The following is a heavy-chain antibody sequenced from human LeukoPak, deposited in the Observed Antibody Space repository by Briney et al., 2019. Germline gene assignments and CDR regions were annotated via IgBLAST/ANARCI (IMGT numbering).Heavy chain of an antibody. CDR3: ARAHVAAGLAFDI. CDR1: GFTFSSYA. J-gene: IGHJ3*02. Sequence: GGSLRLSCAASGFTFSSYAMSWVRQAPGKGLEWVSAISGSGGSTYYADSVKGRFTISRDNSKNTLYLQMNSLRAEDTAVCYCARAHVAAGLAFDIWGQGTMVTVSS. D-gene: IGHD6-25*01. V-gene: IGHV3-23*01. CDR2: ISGSGGST.